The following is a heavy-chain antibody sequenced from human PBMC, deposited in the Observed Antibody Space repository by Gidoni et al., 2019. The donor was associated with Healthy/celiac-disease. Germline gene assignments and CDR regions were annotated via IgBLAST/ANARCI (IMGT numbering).Heavy chain of an antibody. CDR2: NNHSGST. V-gene: IGHV4-34*01. CDR1: GGSFSGYY. Sequence: QFQLPQCGAGLLKPSQTLSLPCAVYGGSFSGYYWSWIRQPPGKGLEWIGKNNHSGSTNYNPSLKGRVTISVDTSKNQFYLKLSSVTAADTAVYYCARGRTGTARFDYWGQGTLVTVSS. CDR3: ARGRTGTARFDY. J-gene: IGHJ4*02. D-gene: IGHD1-1*01.